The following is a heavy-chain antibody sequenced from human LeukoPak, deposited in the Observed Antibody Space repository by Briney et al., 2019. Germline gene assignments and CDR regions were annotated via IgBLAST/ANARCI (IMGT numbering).Heavy chain of an antibody. CDR2: INSDGSST. J-gene: IGHJ5*02. D-gene: IGHD6-19*01. CDR3: ARDSSGWAFDP. CDR1: GFTFSSYW. Sequence: GGSLRLSCAASGFTFSSYWMHWVRQAPGKGLVWVSRINSDGSSTSYADSVKGRFTISRDNAKNTLYLQMNSLRAEDTAVCYCARDSSGWAFDPWGQGTLVTVSS. V-gene: IGHV3-74*01.